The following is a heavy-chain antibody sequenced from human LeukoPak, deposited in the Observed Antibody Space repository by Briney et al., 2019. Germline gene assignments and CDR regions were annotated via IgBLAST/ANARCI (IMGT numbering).Heavy chain of an antibody. CDR2: IYSGGST. J-gene: IGHJ4*02. CDR3: ANSIVTGFSPEY. D-gene: IGHD3-9*01. CDR1: GFSVSNNY. Sequence: PGGSLRLSCAASGFSVSNNYMSWVRQAPGKGLEWVSVIYSGGSTYYADSVKGRFTISRDNSKNTLYLQMNSLRAEDTAVYYCANSIVTGFSPEYWGQGTLVTVSS. V-gene: IGHV3-66*01.